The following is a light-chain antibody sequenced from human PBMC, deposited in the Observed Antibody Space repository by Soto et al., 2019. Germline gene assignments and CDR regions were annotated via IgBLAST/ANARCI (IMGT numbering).Light chain of an antibody. J-gene: IGLJ2*01. CDR2: EVT. V-gene: IGLV2-8*01. Sequence: QSVLTQPPSASGSPGQSVTISCTGTSSDIGAYNYVSWYQQHPGKAPKLIIYEVTQRPSGAPDRFSGGKSGNTAALTVSGRQAEEEADFYCCSYAGSDNLIFGGGTKLTVL. CDR1: SSDIGAYNY. CDR3: CSYAGSDNLI.